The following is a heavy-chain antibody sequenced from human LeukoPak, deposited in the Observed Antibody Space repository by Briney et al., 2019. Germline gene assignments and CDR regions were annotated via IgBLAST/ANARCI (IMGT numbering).Heavy chain of an antibody. Sequence: SETLSLTCAVYGGSFSGYYWSWIRQPPGKGLEWIGEINHSGSTNYNPPLKSRVTISVDTSKNQFSLKLSSVTAADTAVYYCARGGYCSGGSCYPSVDYWGQGTLVTVSS. CDR2: INHSGST. CDR3: ARGGYCSGGSCYPSVDY. J-gene: IGHJ4*02. V-gene: IGHV4-34*01. D-gene: IGHD2-15*01. CDR1: GGSFSGYY.